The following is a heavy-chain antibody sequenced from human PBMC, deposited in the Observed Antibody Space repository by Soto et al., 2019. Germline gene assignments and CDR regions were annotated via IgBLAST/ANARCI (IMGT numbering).Heavy chain of an antibody. CDR1: GYTFNTFG. Sequence: IQLVQSAGEVKRPGASVKVSCKASGYTFNTFGITWVRQAPGQGLEWMGCVSGYSDKRDYSRKLQDRITLTVDPSTTTWYVGLRRLTSDDTAGYYSARGWGKNFRVNDCWGQGTLLTVSS. J-gene: IGHJ4*02. CDR2: VSGYSDKR. CDR3: ARGWGKNFRVNDC. V-gene: IGHV1-18*01. D-gene: IGHD7-27*01.